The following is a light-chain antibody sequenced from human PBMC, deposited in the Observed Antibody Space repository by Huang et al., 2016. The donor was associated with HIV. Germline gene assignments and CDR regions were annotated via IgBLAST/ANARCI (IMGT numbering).Light chain of an antibody. CDR1: QSLLHTNGNKY. J-gene: IGKJ2*01. V-gene: IGKV2-28*01. Sequence: EIVVTQSPLSLPVTPGEPASISCRSSQSLLHTNGNKYLHWYLQKPGQTPQVLIYLTSKRASGVPDRFSGTGSGTDFTLKIKTVEAEDAGVYYCMQTLQTPYTFGQGTKLELK. CDR2: LTS. CDR3: MQTLQTPYT.